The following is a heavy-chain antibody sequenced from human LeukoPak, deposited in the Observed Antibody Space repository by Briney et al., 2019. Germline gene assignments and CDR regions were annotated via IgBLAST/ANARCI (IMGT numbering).Heavy chain of an antibody. CDR1: GGSFSGYY. CDR3: ARRPPYSGSYFDY. V-gene: IGHV4-34*01. J-gene: IGHJ4*02. Sequence: SETLSLTCAVCGGSFSGYYWSWIRQPPGKGLEWIGEINHSGSTNYNPSLKSRVTISVDTSKNQFSLKLSSVTAADTAVYYCARRPPYSGSYFDYWGQGTLVTVSS. CDR2: INHSGST. D-gene: IGHD1-26*01.